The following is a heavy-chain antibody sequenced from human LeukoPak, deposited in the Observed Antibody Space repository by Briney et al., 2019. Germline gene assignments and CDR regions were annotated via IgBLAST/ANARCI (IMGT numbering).Heavy chain of an antibody. J-gene: IGHJ4*02. CDR2: INSDGSST. V-gene: IGHV3-74*01. D-gene: IGHD3-22*01. CDR3: ARSTYYYDSSGWGGYFDY. CDR1: GFTFSSYW. Sequence: PGGSLRLSCAASGFTFSSYWMHWVRQAPGKGLVWVSRINSDGSSTSYADSVKGRFTISRDNAKNSLYLQMNSLRAEDTAVYYCARSTYYYDSSGWGGYFDYWGQGTLVTVSS.